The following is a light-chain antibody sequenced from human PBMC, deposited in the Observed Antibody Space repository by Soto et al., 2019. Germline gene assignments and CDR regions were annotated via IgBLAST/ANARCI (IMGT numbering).Light chain of an antibody. CDR3: GTWDDSLSAVL. Sequence: QSVLTQPPSVSAAPGQKVSIPCSGTNSNIGNNYVSWYQQLPGTAPKLLIYDNNERPSGIPDRFSGSKSGTSATLGIAGLQTGDEAVYFCGTWDDSLSAVLFGGGTKLTVL. CDR2: DNN. J-gene: IGLJ3*02. V-gene: IGLV1-51*01. CDR1: NSNIGNNY.